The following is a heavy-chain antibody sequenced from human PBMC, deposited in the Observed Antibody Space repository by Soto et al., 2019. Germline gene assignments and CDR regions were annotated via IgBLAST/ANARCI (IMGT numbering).Heavy chain of an antibody. CDR1: GFTFSSYV. J-gene: IGHJ4*02. D-gene: IGHD3-16*01. V-gene: IGHV3-23*01. Sequence: GGSLRLSCAASGFTFSSYVMSWVRQAPGKGLEWVSTISAGGSSTYYADSVKGRFTISRDNSKNTLYLQMNSLRPEDTAVYYCAKEGALGPYYFDYWGQGTLVTVSS. CDR2: ISAGGSST. CDR3: AKEGALGPYYFDY.